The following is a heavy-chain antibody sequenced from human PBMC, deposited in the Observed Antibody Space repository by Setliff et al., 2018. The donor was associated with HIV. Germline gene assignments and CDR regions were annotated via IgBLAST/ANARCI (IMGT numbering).Heavy chain of an antibody. V-gene: IGHV4-4*02. J-gene: IGHJ6*02. CDR3: ARDGAGDYIRGMDV. CDR2: IYHSGST. D-gene: IGHD4-17*01. Sequence: SSETLSLTCAVSGGSISSSNWWSWVRQPPGKGLEWIGEIYHSGSTNYNPSLKSRVTISVDKSKNQFSLKLSSVTAADTAVYYCARDGAGDYIRGMDVWGQGTTVTVSS. CDR1: GGSISSSNW.